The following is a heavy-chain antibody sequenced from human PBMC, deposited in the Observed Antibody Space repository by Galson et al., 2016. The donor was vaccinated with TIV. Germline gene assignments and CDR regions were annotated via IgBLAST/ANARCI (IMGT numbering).Heavy chain of an antibody. V-gene: IGHV4-38-2*01. CDR2: IYQSRST. Sequence: TLSLTCAVSGYSITSGYYWGWIRQSPGKGLEWIGSIYQSRSTYYNPSLKSRVTISIDTSKNQFSLKLTSVTAADTAVYYCARHSLWFGELGGFDYWGQGTLVTVSS. CDR3: ARHSLWFGELGGFDY. J-gene: IGHJ4*02. D-gene: IGHD3-10*01. CDR1: GYSITSGYY.